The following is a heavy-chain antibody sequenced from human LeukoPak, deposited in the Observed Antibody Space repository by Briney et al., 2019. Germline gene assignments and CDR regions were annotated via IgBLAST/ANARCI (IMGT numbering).Heavy chain of an antibody. CDR1: GFTFSNYA. CDR2: ITGSGGST. CDR3: AKDKGDFWSGHHY. D-gene: IGHD3-3*01. V-gene: IGHV3-23*01. Sequence: GGSLRLSCAASGFTFSNYAMSWVRQAPGKGLEWVSSITGSGGSTYYADSVKGRFTISRDNSKNTLYLQMSGLRAEDTAVYYCAKDKGDFWSGHHYWGQGTLVTVSS. J-gene: IGHJ4*02.